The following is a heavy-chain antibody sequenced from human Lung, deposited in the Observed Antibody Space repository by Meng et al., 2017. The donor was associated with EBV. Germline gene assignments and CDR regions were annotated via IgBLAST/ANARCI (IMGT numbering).Heavy chain of an antibody. CDR1: GYSFTSYA. CDR2: INTNTGNP. Sequence: QGQIVQSVSELKNPGASVKVSCKASGYSFTSYAMNGVRQAPGQGLEWMGWINTNTGNPTYAQGFTGRFVFSLDTSVSTAYLQISSLKAEDTAVYYCARDSPLDGYSLLDYWGQGTLVTVSS. J-gene: IGHJ4*02. D-gene: IGHD5-24*01. CDR3: ARDSPLDGYSLLDY. V-gene: IGHV7-4-1*02.